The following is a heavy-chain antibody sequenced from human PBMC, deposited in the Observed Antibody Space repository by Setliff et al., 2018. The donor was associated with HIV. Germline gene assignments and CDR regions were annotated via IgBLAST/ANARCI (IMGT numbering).Heavy chain of an antibody. Sequence: SETLSLTCTVSGDSISSITYSWNWIRQLPGKGLEWIGHIYTSGNADYNPSLKSRLSISVDTSKKHFSLKLSSVTAADTAVYYCATDTGFYFDSTGYSTAFDIWGPGTMVTVSS. V-gene: IGHV4-31*03. CDR3: ATDTGFYFDSTGYSTAFDI. D-gene: IGHD3-22*01. CDR1: GDSISSITYS. CDR2: IYTSGNA. J-gene: IGHJ3*02.